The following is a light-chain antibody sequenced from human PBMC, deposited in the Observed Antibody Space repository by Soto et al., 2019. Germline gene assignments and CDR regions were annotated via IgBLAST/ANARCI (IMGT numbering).Light chain of an antibody. Sequence: EIVLTQSPDTLSLSPGGRATLSCRASQIVTTRLAWYQQKPGQPPRLLISGASVRASGVPVRISGSGSGTDFTLTISRLEPEDFALDYCQQYGGSPITFGLGTRLEVK. CDR3: QQYGGSPIT. CDR1: QIVTTR. CDR2: GAS. J-gene: IGKJ5*01. V-gene: IGKV3-20*01.